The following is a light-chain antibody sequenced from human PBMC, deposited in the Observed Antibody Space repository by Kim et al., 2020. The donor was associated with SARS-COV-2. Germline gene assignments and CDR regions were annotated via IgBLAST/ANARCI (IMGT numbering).Light chain of an antibody. CDR3: QQYNSYPWT. CDR2: KAS. V-gene: IGKV1-5*03. J-gene: IGKJ1*01. CDR1: QSISSW. Sequence: DIQMTQSPSTLSASVGDRVTITCRASQSISSWLAWYQQKPGKAPKFLIYKASILESGVPSRFSGSGSGTEFTLTVSSLQPDDFATYYCQQYNSYPWTFGQGTKVDIK.